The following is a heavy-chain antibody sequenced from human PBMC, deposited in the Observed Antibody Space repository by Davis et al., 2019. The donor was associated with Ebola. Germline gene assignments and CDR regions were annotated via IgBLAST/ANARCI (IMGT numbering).Heavy chain of an antibody. J-gene: IGHJ3*02. CDR2: IDRDVDV. CDR3: ARTRRGVDGTFDI. CDR1: VLSLTLSGMR. Sequence: SGPTLAHPTHLFTLTCTIPVLSLTLSGMRVNSIRQPPGKSLEWLAHIDRDVDVFYNSSLQTRLTIPKDTPKNQVVLRMTNMDPVDTATYYCARTRRGVDGTFDIWGQGKMVTVSS. D-gene: IGHD6-13*01. V-gene: IGHV2-70*04.